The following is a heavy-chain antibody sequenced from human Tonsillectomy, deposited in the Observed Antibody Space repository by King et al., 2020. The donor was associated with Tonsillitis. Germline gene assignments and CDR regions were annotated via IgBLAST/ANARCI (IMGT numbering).Heavy chain of an antibody. V-gene: IGHV3-23*04. CDR1: GFTFNSYA. Sequence: VQLVESGGGLVQPGGSLRLSCAASGFTFNSYAMSWVRQAPGKGLEWVSTISGTGGTTYYADSVKGRFTISRDNSKNTLYLQMNSLRAEDTAVYYCAKDMGGWLVQGRGWLDPWGQGTLVTVSS. D-gene: IGHD6-19*01. CDR2: ISGTGGTT. CDR3: AKDMGGWLVQGRGWLDP. J-gene: IGHJ5*02.